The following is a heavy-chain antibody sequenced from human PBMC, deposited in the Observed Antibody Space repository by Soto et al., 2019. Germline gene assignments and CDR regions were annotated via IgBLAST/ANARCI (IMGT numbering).Heavy chain of an antibody. CDR1: GGSISSTTYY. Sequence: SETLSLTCTVSGGSISSTTYYWAWIRQPPGKGLEWIGTVYHSGTTYYNPSLKTRLTISVDTSKNQFSLKLSSVTAADTAFYYCARYYDTSNRPYFHHWGQGTLVTVSS. V-gene: IGHV4-39*01. CDR3: ARYYDTSNRPYFHH. CDR2: VYHSGTT. J-gene: IGHJ1*01. D-gene: IGHD3-22*01.